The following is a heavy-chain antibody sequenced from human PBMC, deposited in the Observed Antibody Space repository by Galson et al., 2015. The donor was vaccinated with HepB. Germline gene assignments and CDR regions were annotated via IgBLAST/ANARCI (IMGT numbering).Heavy chain of an antibody. V-gene: IGHV3-53*01. D-gene: IGHD6-19*01. CDR2: IYSGGST. CDR3: AKDRGSGWFYFDD. CDR1: GFTVSSNY. J-gene: IGHJ4*02. Sequence: SLRLSCAASGFTVSSNYMSWFRQAQGEGLEWVTVIYSGGSTYYADTVKGRFTISRDNAKNSLYLQMNSQRAEDTAVYYWAKDRGSGWFYFDDWGQGTLVTVSS.